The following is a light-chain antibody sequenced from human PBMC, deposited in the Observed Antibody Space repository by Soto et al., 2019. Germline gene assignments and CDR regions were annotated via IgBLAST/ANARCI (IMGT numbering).Light chain of an antibody. CDR1: QSVSSY. J-gene: IGKJ2*01. Sequence: EIVLTQSPAPLSLSPGERATFSCRARQSVSSYLAWYQQKPGQAPSLLIYDASNRATGIPARFSGSGSGTDFTLTISSLEPEDFAVYYCQQRSNWPPYTFGQGTKLEIK. CDR2: DAS. V-gene: IGKV3-11*01. CDR3: QQRSNWPPYT.